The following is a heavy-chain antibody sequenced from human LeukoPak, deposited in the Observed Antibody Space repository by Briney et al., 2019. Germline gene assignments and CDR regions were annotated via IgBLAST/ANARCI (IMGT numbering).Heavy chain of an antibody. CDR2: ISHGEIYK. D-gene: IGHD1-26*01. CDR1: GFTFSSYA. Sequence: GRSLRLSCAASGFTFSSYAMHWVRQAPGKGLEWVAVISHGEIYKYYADSVKGRFTISRDNSKNTLYLQMNSLRAEDTAVYYCARRELLELLDYWGQGTLVTVSS. CDR3: ARRELLELLDY. V-gene: IGHV3-30*01. J-gene: IGHJ4*02.